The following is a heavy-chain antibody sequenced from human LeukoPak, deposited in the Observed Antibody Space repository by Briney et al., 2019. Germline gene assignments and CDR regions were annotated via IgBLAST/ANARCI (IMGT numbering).Heavy chain of an antibody. CDR3: ARTRMTGRVDY. CDR2: IYNSGST. Sequence: PGGSLRLSCTVSDGSISSYYWSWIRQPPGKGLEWIGYIYNSGSTNYNPSLRSRVTISSDTSKNQISLNLASVTAADTAVYYCARTRMTGRVDYWGQGILVTVSS. CDR1: DGSISSYY. V-gene: IGHV4-59*01. D-gene: IGHD1-1*01. J-gene: IGHJ4*02.